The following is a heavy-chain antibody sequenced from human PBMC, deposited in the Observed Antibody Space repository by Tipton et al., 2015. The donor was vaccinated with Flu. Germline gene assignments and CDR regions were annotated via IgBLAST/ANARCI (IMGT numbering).Heavy chain of an antibody. CDR3: ARDAQEHCSSSSSCSEFDY. CDR1: GDSMSSFY. Sequence: TLSLTCTVSGDSMSSFYWSWIRQPAGKGLEWIGRMYASGSTKYNPSLKSRVTMSVDTSKKQFSLKLTPVTAADTAVYYCARDAQEHCSSSSSCSEFDYWGQGTLVTVFS. V-gene: IGHV4-4*07. J-gene: IGHJ4*02. CDR2: MYASGST. D-gene: IGHD2-2*01.